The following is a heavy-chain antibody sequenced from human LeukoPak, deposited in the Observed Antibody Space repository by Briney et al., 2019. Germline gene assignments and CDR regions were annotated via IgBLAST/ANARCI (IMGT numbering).Heavy chain of an antibody. J-gene: IGHJ4*02. CDR1: GFTFSSYA. D-gene: IGHD1-26*01. V-gene: IGHV3-30*04. CDR2: ISYDGSNK. Sequence: QPGGSLRLSCAASGFTFSSYAMHWVRQAPGKGLEWVAVISYDGSNKYYADSVKGRFTISRDNSKNTLYLQMNSLRAEDTAVYYCASPISGSYYSFDYWGQGTLVTVSS. CDR3: ASPISGSYYSFDY.